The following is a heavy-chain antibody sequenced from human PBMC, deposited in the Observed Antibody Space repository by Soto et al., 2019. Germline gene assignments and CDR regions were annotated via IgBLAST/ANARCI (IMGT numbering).Heavy chain of an antibody. CDR1: GGSISSYY. D-gene: IGHD2-2*03. CDR2: IYYSGST. V-gene: IGHV4-59*08. CDR3: ARHGYCSSTSCYVNSYFDY. Sequence: SETLSLTCTVSGGSISSYYLSWIRQPPGKGLEWIGYIYYSGSTNYNPSLKSRVTISVDTSKNQFSLKLSSVTAADTAVYYCARHGYCSSTSCYVNSYFDYWGQGTLVTVSS. J-gene: IGHJ4*02.